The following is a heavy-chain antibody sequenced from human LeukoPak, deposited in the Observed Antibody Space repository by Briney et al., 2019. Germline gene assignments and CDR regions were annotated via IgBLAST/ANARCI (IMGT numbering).Heavy chain of an antibody. CDR2: INTNGDSA. J-gene: IGHJ4*02. CDR3: AKAVAGTYYFDY. V-gene: IGHV3-74*01. CDR1: GFTFSSYW. Sequence: GGSLRLSCAASGFTFSSYWMNWVRQVPGKGLMWVAHINTNGDSANYADSVKGRFTISRDNAKSTLSLQMNSLRAEDTAVYYCAKAVAGTYYFDYWGQGTLVTVSS. D-gene: IGHD6-19*01.